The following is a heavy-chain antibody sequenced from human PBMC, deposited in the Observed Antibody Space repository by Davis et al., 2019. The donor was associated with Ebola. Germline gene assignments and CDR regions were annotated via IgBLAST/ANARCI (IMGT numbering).Heavy chain of an antibody. CDR3: ARRGYDGYNYQNWFDP. J-gene: IGHJ5*02. D-gene: IGHD5-24*01. CDR2: INPSGGST. V-gene: IGHV1-46*01. CDR1: GYTFTSYY. Sequence: AASVKVSCKASGYTFTSYYMHWVRQAPGQGLEWMGIINPSGGSTSYAQKFQGRVTMTGDTSTSTVYMELSSLRSEDTAVYYCARRGYDGYNYQNWFDPWGQGTLVTVSS.